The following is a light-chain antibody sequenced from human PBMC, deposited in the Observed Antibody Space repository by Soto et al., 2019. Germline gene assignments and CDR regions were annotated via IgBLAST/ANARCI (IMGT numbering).Light chain of an antibody. V-gene: IGKV3-11*01. CDR3: QQRSTT. J-gene: IGKJ5*01. CDR1: QSISRW. CDR2: GAS. Sequence: TQSPSTLSASVGDRVTITCRASQSISRWLAWHQQKPGQAPRLLIYGASSRATGIPARFTGSGSGTDFTLTISSLEPEDFAVYYCQQRSTTFGQGTRLEIK.